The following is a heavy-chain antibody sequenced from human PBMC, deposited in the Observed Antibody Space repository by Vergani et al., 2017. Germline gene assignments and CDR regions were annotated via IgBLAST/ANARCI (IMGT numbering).Heavy chain of an antibody. J-gene: IGHJ5*02. CDR1: GFTFSNYW. CDR2: IKQDGREK. Sequence: EVQLVESGGGLVQPGGSLRLSCAASGFTFSNYWMSWVRQAPGKGLEWVANIKQDGREKYYVDSVKGRFTISRDNAKNSLYLQMNGLRAEDTAVYYCARDGDYVAWGQGTLVTVSS. D-gene: IGHD4-17*01. V-gene: IGHV3-7*01. CDR3: ARDGDYVA.